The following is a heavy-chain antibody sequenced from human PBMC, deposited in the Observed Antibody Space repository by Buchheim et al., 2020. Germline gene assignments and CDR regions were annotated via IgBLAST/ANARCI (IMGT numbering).Heavy chain of an antibody. D-gene: IGHD5-12*01. CDR1: GFTFSSYW. J-gene: IGHJ6*02. V-gene: IGHV3-74*01. CDR3: ARDRRGYSGHDDLQPLNGMDV. Sequence: EVQLVESGGGLVQPGGSLRLSCAASGFTFSSYWMHWVRQAPGKGLVWVSRINSDGSSTSYADSVKGRFTISRDNAKNTLYLQMNSLRAEDTAVYYCARDRRGYSGHDDLQPLNGMDVWGQGTT. CDR2: INSDGSST.